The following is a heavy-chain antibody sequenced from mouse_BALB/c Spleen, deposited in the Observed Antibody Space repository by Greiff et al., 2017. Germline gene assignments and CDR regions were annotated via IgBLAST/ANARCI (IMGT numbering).Heavy chain of an antibody. CDR2: IWAGGST. Sequence: VQVVESGPGLVAPSQSLSITCTVSGFSLTSYGVHWVRQPPGKGLEWLGVIWAGGSTNYNSALMSRLSISKDNSKSQVFLKMNSLQTDDTAMYDCARVYGRYAMDYWGQGTSVTVSS. CDR1: GFSLTSYG. CDR3: ARVYGRYAMDY. D-gene: IGHD1-1*02. J-gene: IGHJ4*01. V-gene: IGHV2-9*02.